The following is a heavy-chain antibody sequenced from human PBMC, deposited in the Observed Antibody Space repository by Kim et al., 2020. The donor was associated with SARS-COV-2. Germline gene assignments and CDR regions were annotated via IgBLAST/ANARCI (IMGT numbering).Heavy chain of an antibody. V-gene: IGHV3-33*01. J-gene: IGHJ6*02. CDR2: IWYDGSNK. D-gene: IGHD5-12*01. CDR3: ARDGYSGYGYYYGMDV. Sequence: GGSLRLSCAASGFTFSSYGMHWVRQAPGKGLEWVAVIWYDGSNKYYADSVKGRFTISRDNSKNTLYLQMNSLRAEDTAVYYCARDGYSGYGYYYGMDVWGQGTTVTVSS. CDR1: GFTFSSYG.